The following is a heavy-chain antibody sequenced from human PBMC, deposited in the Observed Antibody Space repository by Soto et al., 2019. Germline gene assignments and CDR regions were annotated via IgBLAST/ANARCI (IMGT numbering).Heavy chain of an antibody. J-gene: IGHJ4*02. CDR2: IIPIFGTA. CDR3: ARLGYSSSPAGDY. CDR1: GGTFSSYA. Sequence: SSVKVSCKASGGTFSSYAISWVRQAPGQGLEWMGGIIPIFGTANYSQKFQGRFTITADESTSTAYMELSSLRSEDTAVYYCARLGYSSSPAGDYWGQGTLVTVSS. D-gene: IGHD6-6*01. V-gene: IGHV1-69*13.